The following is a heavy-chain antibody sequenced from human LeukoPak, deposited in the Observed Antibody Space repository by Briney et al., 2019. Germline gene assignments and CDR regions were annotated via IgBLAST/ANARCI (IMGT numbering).Heavy chain of an antibody. V-gene: IGHV6-1*01. D-gene: IGHD7-27*01. CDR2: TRLRSTWNT. CDR1: GDSVSSKSVS. Sequence: SQTLSLTCAISGDSVSSKSVSWNWIRQSPSRGLEYLGRTRLRSTWNTFFSLSVPGRITINADRSRNQFSLRLNSVTPDDPALYYCIRDFNWAFDYWGQGSLVTVSS. J-gene: IGHJ4*02. CDR3: IRDFNWAFDY.